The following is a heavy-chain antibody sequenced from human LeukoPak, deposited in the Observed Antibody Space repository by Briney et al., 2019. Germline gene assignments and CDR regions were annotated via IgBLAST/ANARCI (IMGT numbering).Heavy chain of an antibody. V-gene: IGHV3-23*01. Sequence: GGSLRLSCAASGFPFSSYAMSWVRQAPGKGLEWVSTISGSGGTTYYADSVKGRFTISRDNSKNTLFLQMNSLRAEDTAVYYCSKIDGSSRDDWFDPWGQGTLVTVSS. CDR1: GFPFSSYA. CDR2: ISGSGGTT. CDR3: SKIDGSSRDDWFDP. J-gene: IGHJ5*02. D-gene: IGHD2-2*01.